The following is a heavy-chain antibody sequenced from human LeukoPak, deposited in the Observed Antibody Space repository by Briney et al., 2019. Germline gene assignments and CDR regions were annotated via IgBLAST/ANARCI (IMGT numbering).Heavy chain of an antibody. Sequence: PGGSLRLSCAASGFTFSIYAMSWVRQAPGKGLEWVSTITKSGDQTHYADSVRGLFTISRDIFKNTLYLQMNSLRAEDTAVYHCVKSAGKDGYRDVFDIWGQGTVVTVSS. CDR2: ITKSGDQT. CDR1: GFTFSIYA. CDR3: VKSAGKDGYRDVFDI. J-gene: IGHJ3*02. V-gene: IGHV3-23*01. D-gene: IGHD5-24*01.